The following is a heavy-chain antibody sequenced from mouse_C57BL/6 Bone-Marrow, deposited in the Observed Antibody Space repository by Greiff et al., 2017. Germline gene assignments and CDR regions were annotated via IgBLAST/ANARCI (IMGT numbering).Heavy chain of an antibody. V-gene: IGHV1-85*01. CDR3: ARDDGSSYWYFDV. J-gene: IGHJ1*03. Sequence: QVQLQQSGPELVKPGASVKLSCKASGYTFTSYDINWVKKRPGLGLEWIGWIYTRDGSTKYNEKFKGKATLTVDTSSSTAYMELHSLTSEDSAVYFCARDDGSSYWYFDVWGTGTTVTVSS. CDR1: GYTFTSYD. CDR2: IYTRDGST. D-gene: IGHD1-1*01.